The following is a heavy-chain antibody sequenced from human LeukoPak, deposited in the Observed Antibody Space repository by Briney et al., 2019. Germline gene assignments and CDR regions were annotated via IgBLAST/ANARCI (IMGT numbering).Heavy chain of an antibody. CDR1: GFTFSSYA. V-gene: IGHV3-23*01. J-gene: IGHJ3*02. CDR2: ISGSGGST. CDR3: AKSWYYYDSSGYFPLNDAFDI. Sequence: GGSLRLSCAASGFTFSSYAMSWFRQAPGKGLEWFSAISGSGGSTYYADSVKGRFTISRDNSKNTLYLQMNSLRAEDTAVYYCAKSWYYYDSSGYFPLNDAFDIWGQGTMVTVSS. D-gene: IGHD3-22*01.